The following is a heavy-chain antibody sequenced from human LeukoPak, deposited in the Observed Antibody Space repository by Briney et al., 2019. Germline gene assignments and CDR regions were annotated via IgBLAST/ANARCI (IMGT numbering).Heavy chain of an antibody. CDR3: ARGSGYSGYGEYFYYYYGMDV. V-gene: IGHV4-59*08. CDR1: GGSISSYY. D-gene: IGHD5-12*01. Sequence: SETLSLTCTVSGGSISSYYWSWIRQPPGKGLEWIGYIYYSGSTNYNPSLKSRVTISVDTSKNQFSLKLSSVTAADTAVYYCARGSGYSGYGEYFYYYYGMDVWGQGTTVIVSS. J-gene: IGHJ6*02. CDR2: IYYSGST.